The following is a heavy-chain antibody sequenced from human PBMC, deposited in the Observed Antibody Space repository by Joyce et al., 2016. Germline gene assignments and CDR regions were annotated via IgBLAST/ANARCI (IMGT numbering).Heavy chain of an antibody. CDR3: ARGGGAPGTAARLDY. CDR1: GGSFNRYT. D-gene: IGHD1-7*01. J-gene: IGHJ4*02. V-gene: IGHV1-69*01. CDR2: IITLSGTS. Sequence: QVQLVQSGAEVKKPGSSVKVSCKASGGSFNRYTINWVRKAPGQGLEWMGGIITLSGTSNYGQKFQDRVTITADGLTSTVYMELFSLRSDDTAVYFCARGGGAPGTAARLDYWGQGTLVIVSS.